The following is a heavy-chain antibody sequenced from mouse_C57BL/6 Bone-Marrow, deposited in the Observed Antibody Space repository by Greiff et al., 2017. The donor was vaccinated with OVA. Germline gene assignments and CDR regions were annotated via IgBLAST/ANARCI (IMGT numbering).Heavy chain of an antibody. V-gene: IGHV1-69*01. J-gene: IGHJ4*01. CDR1: GYTFTSYW. CDR2: IDPSDSYT. CDR3: AREAVVATPYAMDY. Sequence: VQLQQPGAELVMPGASVKLSCKASGYTFTSYWMHWVKQRPGQGLEWIGEIDPSDSYTNYNQKFKGKSTLTVDKSSSTAYMQLSSLTSEDSAVYYGAREAVVATPYAMDYWGQGTSVTVSS. D-gene: IGHD1-1*01.